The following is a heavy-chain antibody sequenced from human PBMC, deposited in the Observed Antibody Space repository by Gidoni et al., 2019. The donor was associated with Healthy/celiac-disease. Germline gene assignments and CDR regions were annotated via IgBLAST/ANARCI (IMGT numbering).Heavy chain of an antibody. D-gene: IGHD3-3*01. Sequence: EVQLLASGGGLVQPGGSLRPSCAASVFTFSSYAMSWVRQAPGKGLEWVSAISGSGGSTYYADSVKGRFTISRDNSKNTLYLQMNSLRAEDTAVYYCAKPSYDFWSGYPDYWGQGTLVTVSS. J-gene: IGHJ4*02. CDR2: ISGSGGST. CDR3: AKPSYDFWSGYPDY. CDR1: VFTFSSYA. V-gene: IGHV3-23*01.